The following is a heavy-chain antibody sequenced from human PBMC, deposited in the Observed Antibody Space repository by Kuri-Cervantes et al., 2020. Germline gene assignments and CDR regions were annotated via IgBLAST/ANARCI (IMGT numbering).Heavy chain of an antibody. D-gene: IGHD5-18*01. CDR2: ISWNSGSI. Sequence: LSLTCAASGFTFDDYAMHWVRQAPGKGLEWVSGISWNSGSIGYADSVKGRFTISRDNAKNSLYLQMNSLRAEDTAVYYCARDPSVDTAMVTGWYFDLWGRGTLVTVSS. CDR1: GFTFDDYA. V-gene: IGHV3-9*01. CDR3: ARDPSVDTAMVTGWYFDL. J-gene: IGHJ2*01.